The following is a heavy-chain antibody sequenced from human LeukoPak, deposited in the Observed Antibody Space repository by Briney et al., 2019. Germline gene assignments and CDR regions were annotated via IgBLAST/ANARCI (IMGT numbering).Heavy chain of an antibody. CDR1: GYTFGGYH. D-gene: IGHD6-13*01. Sequence: ASVKVSCKASGYTFGGYHLLWMRQAPGQGLEWLGWTNPDTGATRYGQKFQGRVTMTRDTSISTVYMELSRLRSDDTAVYYCARWYNSCWYDYWGQGTLVSVSS. CDR2: TNPDTGAT. J-gene: IGHJ4*02. V-gene: IGHV1-2*02. CDR3: ARWYNSCWYDY.